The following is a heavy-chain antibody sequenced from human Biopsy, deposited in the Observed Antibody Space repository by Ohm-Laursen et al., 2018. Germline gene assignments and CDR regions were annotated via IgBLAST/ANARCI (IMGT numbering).Heavy chain of an antibody. Sequence: SVKVSCKASGGTFSSSAITWVRQAPGQGLEWMGGIIGIFRTAHYAQKFQGRVTITADDFMSTAYMELSSLRSEDTAVYFCARADPPLFYYGSGSSNWFDPWGQGTLVTVSS. CDR3: ARADPPLFYYGSGSSNWFDP. V-gene: IGHV1-69*13. CDR2: IIGIFRTA. CDR1: GGTFSSSA. D-gene: IGHD3-10*01. J-gene: IGHJ5*02.